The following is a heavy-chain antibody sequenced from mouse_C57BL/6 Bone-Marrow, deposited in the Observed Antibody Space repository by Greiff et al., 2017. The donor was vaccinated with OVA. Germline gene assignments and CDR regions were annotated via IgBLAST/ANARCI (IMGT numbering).Heavy chain of an antibody. V-gene: IGHV1-78*01. Sequence: VKLMESDAELVKPGASVKISCKVSGYTFTDHTIHWMKQRPEQGLEWIGYIYPRDGSTKYNEKFKGKATLTADKSSSTAYMQLNSLTSEDSAVYFCARRDWDEGAWFAYWGQGTLVTVSA. CDR1: GYTFTDHT. CDR2: IYPRDGST. CDR3: ARRDWDEGAWFAY. J-gene: IGHJ3*01. D-gene: IGHD4-1*01.